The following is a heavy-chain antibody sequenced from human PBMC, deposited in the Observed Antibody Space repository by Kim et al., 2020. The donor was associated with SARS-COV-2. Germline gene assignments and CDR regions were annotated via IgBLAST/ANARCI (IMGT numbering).Heavy chain of an antibody. CDR3: ARTRSCSSTSCYVDY. CDR1: GFTFGTYA. Sequence: GGSLRLSCVTSGFTFGTYAMSWVRQAPEKGLEWVSGISSSGGSTYYADSVKGRFTISRDSSKNTLYLQMVSLRVDDTALYYCARTRSCSSTSCYVDYWGQGPLAPVSS. V-gene: IGHV3-23*01. J-gene: IGHJ4*02. CDR2: ISSSGGST. D-gene: IGHD2-2*01.